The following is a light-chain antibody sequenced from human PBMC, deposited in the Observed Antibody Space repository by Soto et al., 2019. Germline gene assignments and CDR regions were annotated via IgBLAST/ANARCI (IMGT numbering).Light chain of an antibody. CDR1: SSDFGGHNL. CDR3: SAYTSTNTVI. V-gene: IGLV2-14*03. Sequence: QSALTQPASVSGSPGQSVSISCTTSSSDFGGHNLVSWYQHHPGRAPNLLIYAVTNRPSGVSDRFSGSKSGSTASLIISGLRPEDEADYYCSAYTSTNTVIFGGGTKVTVL. J-gene: IGLJ2*01. CDR2: AVT.